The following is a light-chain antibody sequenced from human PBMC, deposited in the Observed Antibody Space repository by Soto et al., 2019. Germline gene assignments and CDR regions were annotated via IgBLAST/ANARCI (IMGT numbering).Light chain of an antibody. V-gene: IGLV2-11*01. CDR2: DVS. Sequence: QSALTQPRSVSGSPGQSVTISCTGTSSDVGGYNYVSCHQQHPGRAPKLMIYDVSKRPSGVPGRFSGSKSGNTASLTISGLQAEDEADYYCCSYAGSYTGVFGGGTKLTVL. J-gene: IGLJ2*01. CDR3: CSYAGSYTGV. CDR1: SSDVGGYNY.